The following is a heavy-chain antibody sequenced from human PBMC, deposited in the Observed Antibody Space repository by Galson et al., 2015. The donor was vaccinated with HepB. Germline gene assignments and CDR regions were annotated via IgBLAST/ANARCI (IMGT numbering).Heavy chain of an antibody. CDR3: ARLYSTTWYVDY. CDR1: SGSISRHY. V-gene: IGHV4-59*08. D-gene: IGHD6-13*01. Sequence: TLSLTCTVSSGSISRHYWTWIRQSPGKGLEWIAYMYHAGSTRYNPSLMSRVTISMDTSKNQFSLRLGSVTAADTGVYFCARLYSTTWYVDYWGQGALVTVSS. J-gene: IGHJ4*02. CDR2: MYHAGST.